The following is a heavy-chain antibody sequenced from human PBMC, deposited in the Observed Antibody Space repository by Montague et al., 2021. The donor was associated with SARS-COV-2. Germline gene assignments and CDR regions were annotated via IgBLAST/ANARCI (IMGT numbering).Heavy chain of an antibody. V-gene: IGHV4-34*01. D-gene: IGHD3-22*01. CDR1: GESFRGHY. Sequence: SETLSLTCAVYGESFRGHYWTWLRQPPGKGPEWIGEIYHTGSTNYNPSLKSRVTISVDTSKNQFSLKLRSVTAADTAVYYCARGRIELSMIVVVMTGASYYMDVWGKGATVTVPS. CDR2: IYHTGST. CDR3: ARGRIELSMIVVVMTGASYYMDV. J-gene: IGHJ6*03.